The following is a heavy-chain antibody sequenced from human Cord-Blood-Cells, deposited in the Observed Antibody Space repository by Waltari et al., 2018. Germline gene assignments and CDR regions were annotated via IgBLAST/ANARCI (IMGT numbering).Heavy chain of an antibody. CDR2: INHSGST. D-gene: IGHD3-10*01. J-gene: IGHJ4*02. CDR3: ARVVRTGYYFDY. Sequence: QVQLQQWGAGLLKPSETLSLTCAVYGGSFSGYYWSWIRQPPGKGLVWIGEINHSGSTNYNPSLKSRVTISVDTSKNQFSLKLSSVTAADTAVYYCARVVRTGYYFDYWGQGTLVTVSS. V-gene: IGHV4-34*01. CDR1: GGSFSGYY.